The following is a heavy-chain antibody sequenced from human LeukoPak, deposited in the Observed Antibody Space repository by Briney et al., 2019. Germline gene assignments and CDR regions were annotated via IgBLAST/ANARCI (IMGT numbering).Heavy chain of an antibody. CDR1: GGTFSSYA. J-gene: IGHJ4*02. Sequence: GASVTVSCKASGGTFSSYAISWVRQAPGQGLEWMGRIIPIFGIANYAQKFQGRVTITADKSTSTAYMELSSLRSEDTAVYYCARDSQDGYNSAFDYWGQGTLVTVSS. V-gene: IGHV1-69*04. CDR2: IIPIFGIA. CDR3: ARDSQDGYNSAFDY. D-gene: IGHD5-24*01.